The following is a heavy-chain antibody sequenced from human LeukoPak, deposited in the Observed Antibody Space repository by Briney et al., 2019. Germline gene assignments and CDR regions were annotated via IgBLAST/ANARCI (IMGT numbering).Heavy chain of an antibody. Sequence: GGSLRLSCAASGFTFSSYAMSWVRQAPGKGLEWVAFIQYDGHDYYYADSVRGRFTISRDNSKNILSLQMNSLRAEDMAVYYCARVGDNDAFDIWGQGTMVTVSS. D-gene: IGHD4-17*01. V-gene: IGHV3-30*04. J-gene: IGHJ3*02. CDR3: ARVGDNDAFDI. CDR2: IQYDGHDY. CDR1: GFTFSSYA.